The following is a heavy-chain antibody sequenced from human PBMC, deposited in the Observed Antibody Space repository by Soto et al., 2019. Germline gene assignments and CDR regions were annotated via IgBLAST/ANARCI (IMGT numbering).Heavy chain of an antibody. CDR3: ARDIGFDYVN. J-gene: IGHJ4*02. Sequence: RRLSCAVSGFNVMSYWMSWVRQAPGKGLEWVASIKEDGSEIYYLHPVRGRFSISRDSAGNALHLTMNYLSAEDTGVYFCARDIGFDYVNWGQGTLVTVSS. CDR2: IKEDGSEI. D-gene: IGHD3-16*01. V-gene: IGHV3-7*01. CDR1: GFNVMSYW.